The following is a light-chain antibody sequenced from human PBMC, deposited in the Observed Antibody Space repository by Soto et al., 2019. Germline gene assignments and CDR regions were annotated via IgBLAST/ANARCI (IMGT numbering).Light chain of an antibody. CDR2: DVS. V-gene: IGLV2-14*01. CDR3: SSYTSSSTYV. J-gene: IGLJ1*01. CDR1: SSDFGGYNY. Sequence: QSALTQPASVSGSPGQSITISCTGTSSDFGGYNYVSWYQQHPGKAPKLMIYDVSNRPSGVSDRYSGSKSGNTASLTISGLEVEDEDDYYCSSYTSSSTYVFGTGTKVTLL.